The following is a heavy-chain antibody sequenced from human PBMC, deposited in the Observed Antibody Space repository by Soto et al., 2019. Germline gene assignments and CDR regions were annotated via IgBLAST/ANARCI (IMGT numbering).Heavy chain of an antibody. D-gene: IGHD1-26*01. CDR3: ARSPGGNYPEFHS. V-gene: IGHV3-30*04. Sequence: VGSLRLSCASSVFTFNSYNMHCVRHSPGKGLEWVAVISYDGINQYHADSVKGRFTLSRDNSKNTLYLQMNSLRAEDTAVYYRARSPGGNYPEFHSWGQGTLVTVSS. J-gene: IGHJ4*02. CDR1: VFTFNSYN. CDR2: ISYDGINQ.